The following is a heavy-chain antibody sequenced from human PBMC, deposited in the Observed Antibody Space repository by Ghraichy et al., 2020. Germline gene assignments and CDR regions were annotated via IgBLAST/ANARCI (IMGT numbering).Heavy chain of an antibody. J-gene: IGHJ4*02. D-gene: IGHD6-13*01. Sequence: SETLSLTCTVSGASVNSGNYYWTWIRQPPGKALEWIGYIYYTGSTNYNPSFKSRVTISADTSNIQFSLKLSSVTAADTAVYYCARGRGSSFDYWGQGTLVTVSS. CDR2: IYYTGST. CDR1: GASVNSGNYY. V-gene: IGHV4-61*01. CDR3: ARGRGSSFDY.